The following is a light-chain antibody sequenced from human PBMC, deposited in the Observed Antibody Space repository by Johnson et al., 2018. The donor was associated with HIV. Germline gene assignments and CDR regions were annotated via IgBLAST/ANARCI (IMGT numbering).Light chain of an antibody. Sequence: QSVLTQPPSVSAAPGQKVTISCSGSSSNIGNNYVSWYQQLPGTAPKLLIYDNNKRPSGIPDRFSGSKSGTSATLGITGLQTGDEADYYCATWDSRLSAYVFGTGTKVTVL. CDR1: SSNIGNNY. J-gene: IGLJ1*01. CDR2: DNN. CDR3: ATWDSRLSAYV. V-gene: IGLV1-51*01.